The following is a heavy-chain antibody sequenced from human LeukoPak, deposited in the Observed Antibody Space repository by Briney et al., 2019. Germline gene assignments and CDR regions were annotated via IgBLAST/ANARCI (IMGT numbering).Heavy chain of an antibody. V-gene: IGHV4-61*01. CDR3: ARDKRDRSRGYCSGGSCYSNGMDV. CDR2: IYYSGST. Sequence: SETLSLTCTVSGGSVSSGSYYWSWIRQPPGKGLEWIGYIYYSGSTNYSPSLKSRVTISVDTSKNQFSLKLSSVTAADTAVYYCARDKRDRSRGYCSGGSCYSNGMDVWGQGTTVTVSS. J-gene: IGHJ6*02. D-gene: IGHD2-15*01. CDR1: GGSVSSGSYY.